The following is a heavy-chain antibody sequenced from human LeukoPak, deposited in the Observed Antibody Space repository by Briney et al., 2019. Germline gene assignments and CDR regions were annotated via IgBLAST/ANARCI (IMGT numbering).Heavy chain of an antibody. Sequence: PGGSLRLSCAASAFTFSSYGMSWVRQAPGKGLEWVSAISGSGGSTYYADSVKGRFTISRDNSKNTLYLQMNSLRAEDTAVYYCATLRHRARYYFDYWGQGTLVTVSS. CDR2: ISGSGGST. J-gene: IGHJ4*02. CDR3: ATLRHRARYYFDY. CDR1: AFTFSSYG. D-gene: IGHD4-17*01. V-gene: IGHV3-23*01.